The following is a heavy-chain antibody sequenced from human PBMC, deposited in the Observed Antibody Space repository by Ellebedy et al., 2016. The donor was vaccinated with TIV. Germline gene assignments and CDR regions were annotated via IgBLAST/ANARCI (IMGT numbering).Heavy chain of an antibody. CDR3: ARHKGYPPYYFDY. J-gene: IGHJ4*02. CDR1: GGSISSSSYY. CDR2: IYYSGST. Sequence: SETLSLXXTVSGGSISSSSYYWGWIRQPPGKGLEWIGSIYYSGSTYYNPSLKSRVTISVDTSKNQFSLKLSSVTAADTAVYYCARHKGYPPYYFDYWGQGTLVTVSS. V-gene: IGHV4-39*01. D-gene: IGHD3-16*02.